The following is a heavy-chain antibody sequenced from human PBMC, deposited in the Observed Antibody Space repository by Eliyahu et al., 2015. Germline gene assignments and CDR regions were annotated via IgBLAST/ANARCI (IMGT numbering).Heavy chain of an antibody. CDR3: ARDRVAIPASMLGLGNWLDP. V-gene: IGHV1-2*02. CDR1: GXXFXDXF. D-gene: IGHD2-2*01. J-gene: IGHJ5*02. CDR2: INPNSGGT. Sequence: QVQLVQSGVAVKKPGASVKVXXKAXGXXFXDXFIHWVRQAPGQGLXWMGWINPNSGGTNYAQKFQGRVTMTRDTSISTAYMELSRLRSDDTAVYYCARDRVAIPASMLGLGNWLDPWGQGTLVTVSS.